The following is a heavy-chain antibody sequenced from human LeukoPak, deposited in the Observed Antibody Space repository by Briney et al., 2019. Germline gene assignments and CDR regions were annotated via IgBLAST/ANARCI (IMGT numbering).Heavy chain of an antibody. D-gene: IGHD2-21*02. CDR3: ARLYCGGDCYSSYFDY. CDR1: GGSISSSSYY. V-gene: IGHV4-39*01. CDR2: IYYSGRT. J-gene: IGHJ4*02. Sequence: SETLSLTCTVSGGSISSSSYYWGWIRQPPGKGLEWIGSIYYSGRTYYNPSLKSRVTISVDTSKNQFSLKLSSVTAADTAVYYCARLYCGGDCYSSYFDYWGQGTLVTVSS.